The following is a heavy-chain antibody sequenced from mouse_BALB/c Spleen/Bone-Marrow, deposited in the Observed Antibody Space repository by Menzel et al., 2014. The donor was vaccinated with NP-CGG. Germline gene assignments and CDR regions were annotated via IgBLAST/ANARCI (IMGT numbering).Heavy chain of an antibody. CDR1: GYTFTSNT. Sequence: VKLQESAGELARPGASVKMSCKASGYTFTSNTIQWVKQRPGQGPEWIGYINPTRGYTDYNQKFKDKTTLTADKSSSTAYMQLSSLTSEDSAVYYCAREATYYAYFDYWGQGTILTVSS. D-gene: IGHD1-1*01. CDR3: AREATYYAYFDY. J-gene: IGHJ2*01. V-gene: IGHV1-4*02. CDR2: INPTRGYT.